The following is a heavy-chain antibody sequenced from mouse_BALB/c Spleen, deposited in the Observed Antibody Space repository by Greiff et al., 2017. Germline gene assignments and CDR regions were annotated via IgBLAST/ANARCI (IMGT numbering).Heavy chain of an antibody. CDR1: GFSFTGYG. CDR3: AGDQGKRWFAG. J-gene: IGHJ3*01. CDR2: IWCDGSP. Sequence: QVQLKESGPGLVAPSQSLSITCTVSGFSFTGYGVHWVRQPPGKGLEWLGMIWCDGSPDYNAALNSRLSISKDNTKSQVFLKMNSLQTDDPARYYGAGDQGKRWFAGGGQGTLVTVSA. D-gene: IGHD3-2*02. V-gene: IGHV2-6-7*01.